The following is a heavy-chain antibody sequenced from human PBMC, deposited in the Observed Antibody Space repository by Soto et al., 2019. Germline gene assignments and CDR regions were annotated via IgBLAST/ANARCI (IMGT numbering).Heavy chain of an antibody. CDR2: VSANNGFT. CDR3: ARGGAARHLDS. Sequence: QVSLVQSGGELRRPGASVNVSCRTSGYTFTNFALSWVRQAPGQGLAWIGFVSANNGFTHFAQKFQGRVSVKTDTSTSTVYLDLRSLSSHDPDDYYCARGGAARHLDSWGQGTPDTVPS. CDR1: GYTFTNFA. V-gene: IGHV1-18*01. D-gene: IGHD6-6*01. J-gene: IGHJ5*01.